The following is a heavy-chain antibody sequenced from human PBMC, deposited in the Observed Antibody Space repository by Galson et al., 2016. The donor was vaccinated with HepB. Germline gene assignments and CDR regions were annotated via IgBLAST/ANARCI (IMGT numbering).Heavy chain of an antibody. D-gene: IGHD1-1*01. V-gene: IGHV4-31*03. CDR1: GGSISRGGYY. CDR2: ISYSGST. J-gene: IGHJ4*02. CDR3: ARVNNWNDRVWFDY. Sequence: TLSLTCTVSGGSISRGGYYWTWIRQHPGKGLEWIGYISYSGSTYYNPSLKSRVTTSLDTSKNQFSLKLSSVTAADTAVYYCARVNNWNDRVWFDYWGQGTLVTVSS.